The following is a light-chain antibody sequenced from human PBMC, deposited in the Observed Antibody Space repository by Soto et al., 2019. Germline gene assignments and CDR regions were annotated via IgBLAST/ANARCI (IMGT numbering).Light chain of an antibody. CDR2: GAS. V-gene: IGKV3-11*01. CDR1: RSVSSY. Sequence: EIVLTQSPATLSLSPGESATLSCRATRSVSSYLAWYQQKPGQAPRLLIYGASNRATGIPARFSGSGSGTDFTLTISSLEPEDFAVYYCQQRSNWPLITFGQGTRL. CDR3: QQRSNWPLIT. J-gene: IGKJ5*01.